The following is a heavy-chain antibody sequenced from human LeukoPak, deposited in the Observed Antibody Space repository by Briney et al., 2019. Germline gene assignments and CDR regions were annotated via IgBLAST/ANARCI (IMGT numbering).Heavy chain of an antibody. D-gene: IGHD6-19*01. J-gene: IGHJ4*02. CDR1: GYTFTSYA. CDR2: INANTGNP. V-gene: IGHV7-4-1*02. CDR3: ARGLIAVAGNFGY. Sequence: GASVKVSCKASGYTFTSYAMNWVRQAPGQGLEWMGWINANTGNPTYAQGFTGRFVFSLDTSVSTAYLQISSLRAEVTAVYYCARGLIAVAGNFGYWGQGTLVTVSS.